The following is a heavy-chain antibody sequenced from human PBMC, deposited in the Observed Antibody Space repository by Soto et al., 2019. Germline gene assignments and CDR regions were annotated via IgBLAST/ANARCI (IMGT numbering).Heavy chain of an antibody. Sequence: QVQLVQSGAEVKKPGASVKVSCKASGYTFTSYYMHWVRQAPGQGLEWMGIINPSGGSTSYAQKFQGEVTMTRDTSRSTVYRGRSSLGSEDTAVYYCAGEIGGGGMYFDYWGQGTLVTVSS. V-gene: IGHV1-46*03. J-gene: IGHJ4*02. CDR3: AGEIGGGGMYFDY. D-gene: IGHD3-10*01. CDR1: GYTFTSYY. CDR2: INPSGGST.